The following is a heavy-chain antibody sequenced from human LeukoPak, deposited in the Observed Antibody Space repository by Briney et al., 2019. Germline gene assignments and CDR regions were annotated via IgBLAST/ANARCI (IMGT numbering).Heavy chain of an antibody. V-gene: IGHV3-23*01. J-gene: IGHJ4*02. D-gene: IGHD6-13*01. Sequence: GGSLRLSCAASGFSFSSCAMSWVRQAPGKGPQWVSGVSDDGNSRYYADSLKGRFTISRDNSANTVYLQMNSLRAEDTAVYYCAKERLSSSSLYYFDSWGQGTLVTVSS. CDR3: AKERLSSSSLYYFDS. CDR1: GFSFSSCA. CDR2: VSDDGNSR.